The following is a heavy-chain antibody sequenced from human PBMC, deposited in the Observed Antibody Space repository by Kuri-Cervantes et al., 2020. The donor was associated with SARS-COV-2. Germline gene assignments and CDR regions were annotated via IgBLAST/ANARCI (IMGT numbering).Heavy chain of an antibody. J-gene: IGHJ5*02. CDR2: INHSGST. CDR1: GGSFSGYY. Sequence: GSLRLSCAVYGGSFSGYYWSWIRQPPGKGLEWIGEINHSGSTNYNPSLKSRVTISVDTSKNQFSLKLSSVTAADTAAYYCARGSGAGIVVVPAAIFGFDPWGQGTLVTVSS. D-gene: IGHD2-2*01. CDR3: ARGSGAGIVVVPAAIFGFDP. V-gene: IGHV4-34*01.